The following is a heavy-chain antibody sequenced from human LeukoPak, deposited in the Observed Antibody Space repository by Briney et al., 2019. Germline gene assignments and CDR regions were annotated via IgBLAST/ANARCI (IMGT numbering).Heavy chain of an antibody. CDR2: MNPNSGNT. D-gene: IGHD3-10*01. J-gene: IGHJ5*02. CDR1: GYTFSSYD. V-gene: IGHV1-8*01. Sequence: ASVKVSCKASGYTFSSYDINWVRQATGQGLEWMGWMNPNSGNTGYAQKFQGRVTMTRNTSISTAYMELSSLRSEDTAVYYCARVSMVRGAAPYNWFDPWGRGTLVTVSS. CDR3: ARVSMVRGAAPYNWFDP.